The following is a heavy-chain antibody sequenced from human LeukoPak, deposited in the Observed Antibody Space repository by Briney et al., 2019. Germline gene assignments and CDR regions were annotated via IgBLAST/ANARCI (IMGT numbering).Heavy chain of an antibody. CDR1: GFTFSSYE. J-gene: IGHJ4*02. V-gene: IGHV3-48*03. D-gene: IGHD3-16*01. CDR3: ARDPLYDYVWGTNDY. Sequence: GGSLRLSCAASGFTFSSYEMNWVRQAPGKGLEWVSYISSSGSTIYYADSVKGRFTISRDNAENSLYLQMNSLRAEDTAVYYCARDPLYDYVWGTNDYWGQGTLVTVSS. CDR2: ISSSGSTI.